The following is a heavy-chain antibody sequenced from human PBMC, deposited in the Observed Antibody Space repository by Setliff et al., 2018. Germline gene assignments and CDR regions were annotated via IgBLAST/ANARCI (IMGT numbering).Heavy chain of an antibody. CDR3: ARVRFTSYCMDV. V-gene: IGHV4-4*07. CDR1: GGSMGSYY. Sequence: PSETLSLTCTVSGGSMGSYYWTWLRQSAGKGLEWIGRVYTTGSTACNPYLTSRVTMSLDKSKNQFSLKLYSVTAADTAVYFCARVRFTSYCMDVWGKGTTVTVSS. CDR2: VYTTGST. J-gene: IGHJ6*03. D-gene: IGHD3-10*01.